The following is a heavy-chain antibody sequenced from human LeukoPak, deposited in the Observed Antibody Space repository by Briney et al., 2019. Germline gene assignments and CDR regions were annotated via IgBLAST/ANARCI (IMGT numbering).Heavy chain of an antibody. Sequence: ASVKLSCKASGGTFSSYAISWVRQAPGHGLEWRGRIIPILGIANYAQKFQGRVTITADKSTSTAYMELSSLRSEDTAVYYCARDLPRIAVAVYYFDYWGQGTLVTVSS. D-gene: IGHD6-19*01. J-gene: IGHJ4*02. V-gene: IGHV1-69*04. CDR1: GGTFSSYA. CDR3: ARDLPRIAVAVYYFDY. CDR2: IIPILGIA.